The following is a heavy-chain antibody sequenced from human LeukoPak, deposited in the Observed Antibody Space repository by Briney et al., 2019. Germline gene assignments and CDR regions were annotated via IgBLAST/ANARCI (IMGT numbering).Heavy chain of an antibody. CDR3: AKDPTAYITMNYYYGMDV. Sequence: GGSLRLSCAASGFTFNSYAMSWVRQAPGKGLEWVSAISGSGGSTYHADSVKGRFTISRDNSKNTLYLQMNSLRAEDTAVYYCAKDPTAYITMNYYYGMDVWGQGTTVTVSS. CDR2: ISGSGGST. J-gene: IGHJ6*02. CDR1: GFTFNSYA. V-gene: IGHV3-23*01. D-gene: IGHD3-22*01.